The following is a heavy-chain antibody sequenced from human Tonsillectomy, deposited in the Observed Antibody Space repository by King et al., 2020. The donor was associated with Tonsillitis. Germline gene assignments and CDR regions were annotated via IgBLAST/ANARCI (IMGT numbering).Heavy chain of an antibody. CDR2: ISSSSSNI. CDR3: ARDRFGGNHEYFQH. D-gene: IGHD4-23*01. Sequence: VQLVESGGGLVKPGGSLRLSCAASGFTFSSYSMNWVRQAPGKGLEWVSSISSSSSNIYYADSVKGRFTISRDNAKNSLYLQMNSLRAEDTAVYYCARDRFGGNHEYFQHWGQGTLVTVSS. J-gene: IGHJ1*01. V-gene: IGHV3-21*01. CDR1: GFTFSSYS.